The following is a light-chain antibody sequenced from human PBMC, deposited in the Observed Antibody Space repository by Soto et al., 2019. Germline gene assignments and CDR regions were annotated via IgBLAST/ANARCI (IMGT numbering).Light chain of an antibody. V-gene: IGLV2-14*03. Sequence: QSVLTQPASVSGSPGQSITISCTGTSSDVGGYNYVSWYQHHPGKAPKFIIYDVSNRPSGVSIRLSGSKSDNTASLTISGLQPEDEADYHCSSYTTSNTRQIVFGTGTKVTVL. J-gene: IGLJ1*01. CDR3: SSYTTSNTRQIV. CDR2: DVS. CDR1: SSDVGGYNY.